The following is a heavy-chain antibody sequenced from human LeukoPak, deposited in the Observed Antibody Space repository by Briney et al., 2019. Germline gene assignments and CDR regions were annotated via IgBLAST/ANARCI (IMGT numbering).Heavy chain of an antibody. Sequence: ASVKVSCKASGYIFTTYAMHWVRQAPGQGLEWMGGIIPIFGTANYAQKFQGRVTITADESTSTAYMELSSLRSEDTAVYYCARGRVPYGLVDPWGQGTLVTVSS. V-gene: IGHV1-69*13. CDR3: ARGRVPYGLVDP. J-gene: IGHJ5*02. D-gene: IGHD4-17*01. CDR1: GYIFTTYA. CDR2: IIPIFGTA.